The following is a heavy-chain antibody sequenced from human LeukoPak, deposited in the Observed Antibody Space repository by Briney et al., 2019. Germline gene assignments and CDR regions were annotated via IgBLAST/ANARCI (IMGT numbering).Heavy chain of an antibody. CDR3: ARGPGITIFGVVILDPQFDY. D-gene: IGHD3-3*01. V-gene: IGHV4-34*01. CDR1: GGSFSGYY. CDR2: INHSGST. Sequence: SETLFLTCAVYGGSFSGYYWSWIRQPPGKGLEWIGEINHSGSTNYNPSLKSRVTISVDTSKNQFSLKLSSVTAADTAVYYCARGPGITIFGVVILDPQFDYWGQGTLVTVSS. J-gene: IGHJ4*02.